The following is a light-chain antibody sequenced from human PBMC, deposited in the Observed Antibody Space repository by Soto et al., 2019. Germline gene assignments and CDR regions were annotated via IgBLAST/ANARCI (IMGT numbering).Light chain of an antibody. J-gene: IGKJ2*01. Sequence: DIQMTQSPFTLSASVGDRVTITCRASQNIGNWLAWYQQKPGKVPKLLIFQASTLEPGVPSRFRGSGSGTEFSLSLSSLQPDDSATYYCQHYDVYPYTFGQGTKLEIK. CDR3: QHYDVYPYT. CDR1: QNIGNW. CDR2: QAS. V-gene: IGKV1-5*03.